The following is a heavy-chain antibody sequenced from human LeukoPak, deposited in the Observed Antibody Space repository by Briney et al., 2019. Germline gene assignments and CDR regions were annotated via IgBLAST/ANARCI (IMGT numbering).Heavy chain of an antibody. D-gene: IGHD4-17*01. CDR1: GYTFTGYY. CDR3: ARDNGDYWFDY. CDR2: INPNSGGT. V-gene: IGHV1-2*02. J-gene: IGHJ4*02. Sequence: ASVKVSRKASGYTFTGYYMYWVRQAPGQGLEWMGWINPNSGGTNYAQKFQGRVTMTRDTSISTAYMELTRLRSDDTAVYYCARDNGDYWFDYWGQGTLVTVSS.